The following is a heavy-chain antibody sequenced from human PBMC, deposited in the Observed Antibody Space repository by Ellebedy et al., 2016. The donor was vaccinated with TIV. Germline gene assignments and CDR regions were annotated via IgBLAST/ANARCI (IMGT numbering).Heavy chain of an antibody. CDR1: GYTFSSYG. Sequence: AASVKVSCKASGYTFSSYGISWVRQAPGQGLEWMGWISVYNGQTNSAQMLQGRVTMTTDTSTNTAYMELRSLRSDDTAVYYCARRGRNSQVRGEDFYFFDYWGQGTLVTVSS. J-gene: IGHJ4*02. CDR2: ISVYNGQT. V-gene: IGHV1-18*01. CDR3: ARRGRNSQVRGEDFYFFDY. D-gene: IGHD3-10*01.